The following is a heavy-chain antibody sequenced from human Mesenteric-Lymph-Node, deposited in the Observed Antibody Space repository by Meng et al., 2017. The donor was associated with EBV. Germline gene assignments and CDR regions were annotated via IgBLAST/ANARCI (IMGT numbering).Heavy chain of an antibody. J-gene: IGHJ5*02. D-gene: IGHD6-19*01. V-gene: IGHV1-3*01. CDR2: ITVGNGDT. Sequence: QVQLVQSGAEVKKPGXSGKVSCEASGYTFTSYAMHWVRQAPGQRLEWMGWITVGNGDTKYSQKFHGRVTITRGTSATTAYMELSSLTSEDTAVYYCARDSSGDSRRFDPWGQGTLVTVSS. CDR1: GYTFTSYA. CDR3: ARDSSGDSRRFDP.